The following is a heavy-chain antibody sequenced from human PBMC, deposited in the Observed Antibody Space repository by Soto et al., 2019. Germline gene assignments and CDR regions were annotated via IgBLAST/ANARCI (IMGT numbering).Heavy chain of an antibody. D-gene: IGHD2-8*02. J-gene: IGHJ3*02. CDR1: GFTFDDYA. Sequence: GGSLRLSCAASGFTFDDYAMHWVRQAPGKGLEWVSGISWNSGSIGYADSVKGRFTISRDNAKNSLYLQMNSLRAEDTALYYCAKDTEELVHDDFDIWGQGTMVTVSS. CDR3: AKDTEELVHDDFDI. V-gene: IGHV3-9*01. CDR2: ISWNSGSI.